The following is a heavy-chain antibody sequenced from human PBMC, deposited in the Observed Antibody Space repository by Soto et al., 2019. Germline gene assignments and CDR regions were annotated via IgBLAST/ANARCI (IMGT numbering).Heavy chain of an antibody. V-gene: IGHV3-23*01. D-gene: IGHD2-2*01. CDR1: AFTFSSYW. J-gene: IGHJ4*02. CDR3: AKTGYKLLAFDY. Sequence: GGSLRLSCAASAFTFSSYWMHWVRQAPGKGLVWVSAISGNGGSTYYADSVKGRFTISRDNSKNTLYLQMNSLRAEDTAVYYWAKTGYKLLAFDYWGQGTPVTVSS. CDR2: ISGNGGST.